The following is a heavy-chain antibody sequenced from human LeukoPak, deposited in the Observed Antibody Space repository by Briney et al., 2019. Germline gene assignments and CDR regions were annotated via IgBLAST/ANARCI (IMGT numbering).Heavy chain of an antibody. CDR2: ISYDGSNK. Sequence: PGGSLRLSCAASEFTFSSYAMHWVRQAPGKGLEWVAVISYDGSNKEYTDSVKGRFTISRDNSKNTLYLQMNSLRPEDTAVYYCARDGQWLAYFDYWGQGTLVTVSS. CDR3: ARDGQWLAYFDY. V-gene: IGHV3-30-3*01. D-gene: IGHD6-19*01. J-gene: IGHJ4*02. CDR1: EFTFSSYA.